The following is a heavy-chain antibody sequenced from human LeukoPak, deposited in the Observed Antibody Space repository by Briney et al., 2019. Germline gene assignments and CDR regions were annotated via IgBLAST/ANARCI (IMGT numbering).Heavy chain of an antibody. CDR2: IAYDGSRA. V-gene: IGHV3-33*01. D-gene: IGHD1-14*01. CDR1: GFTFGGYG. CDR3: TRYNNDHFDY. Sequence: PAGSLRLSCAGSGFTFGGYGMHWFRQTPGKGLEWVAVIAYDGSRAFYADSVKGRFTISRDNSKNTMSVQMDDLRAEDTAVYYCTRYNNDHFDYWGRGTLVTVSS. J-gene: IGHJ4*02.